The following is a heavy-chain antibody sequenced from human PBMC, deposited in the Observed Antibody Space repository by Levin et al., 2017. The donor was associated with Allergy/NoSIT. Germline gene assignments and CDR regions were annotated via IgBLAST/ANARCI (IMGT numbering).Heavy chain of an antibody. J-gene: IGHJ5*01. D-gene: IGHD4-17*01. CDR1: GGSISSGAYY. Sequence: SETLSLTCTVSGGSISSGAYYWSWIRQHPGQGLDWIGYIFYTGNTYYNPSLKSRITMSVDTSKTRFSVRLTSVTAADTAVYYCARIGADYGDIDSWGQGTLVTVS. CDR2: IFYTGNT. CDR3: ARIGADYGDIDS. V-gene: IGHV4-31*03.